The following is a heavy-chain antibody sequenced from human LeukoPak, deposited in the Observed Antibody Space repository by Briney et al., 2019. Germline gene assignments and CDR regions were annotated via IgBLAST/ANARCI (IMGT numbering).Heavy chain of an antibody. Sequence: GGSLRLSCAASGFTFSGSAVHWVRQSYGKGLEWVGHIDKKDNLYATAYAESVKGRFTISRDDSKDTAFLHMDSLKTEDTALYYCTRDRGTYNWFDPWGQGTLVTVSS. D-gene: IGHD2-15*01. CDR1: GFTFSGSA. CDR2: IDKKDNLYAT. V-gene: IGHV3-73*01. J-gene: IGHJ5*02. CDR3: TRDRGTYNWFDP.